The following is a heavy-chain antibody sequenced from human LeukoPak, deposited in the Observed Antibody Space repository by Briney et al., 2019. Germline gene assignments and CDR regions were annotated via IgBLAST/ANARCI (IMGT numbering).Heavy chain of an antibody. Sequence: GGSLRLSCAASGFTFSGSAMHWVRQASGKGLEWVGRIRSKANSYATAYAASVKGRFTISRDDSKNTAYLQMNSLKTEDTAVYYCTRLPCTNGLCYQGYWGQGTLVTVSS. D-gene: IGHD2-8*01. J-gene: IGHJ4*02. CDR2: IRSKANSYAT. V-gene: IGHV3-73*01. CDR3: TRLPCTNGLCYQGY. CDR1: GFTFSGSA.